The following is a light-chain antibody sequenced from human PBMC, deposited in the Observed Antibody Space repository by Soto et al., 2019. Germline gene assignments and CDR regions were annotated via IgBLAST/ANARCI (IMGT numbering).Light chain of an antibody. CDR3: QQLYTLPFT. J-gene: IGKJ5*01. V-gene: IGKV1-27*01. CDR2: SAS. CDR1: QGISNY. Sequence: DIQMTQSPSSLSASVGDRVTITCRASQGISNYLACYQRKPGKVPDLLISSASTLQSGAPSRFSGSGSGTEFTLTISGLLPEDFAAYHCQQLYTLPFTFGQGTRLEIK.